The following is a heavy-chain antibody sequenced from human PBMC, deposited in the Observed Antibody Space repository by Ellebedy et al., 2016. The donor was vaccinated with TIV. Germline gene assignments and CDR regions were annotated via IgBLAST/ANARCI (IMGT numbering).Heavy chain of an antibody. CDR3: ARDWGGALPIDQ. CDR1: GFTFSSYW. J-gene: IGHJ5*02. Sequence: GGSLRLSXAASGFTFSSYWMSWVRQAPGKGLEWVANIKQDGSEKYYVDSVKGRFTISRDNAKNSLYLQMNSLTAEDTAVYYCARDWGGALPIDQWGQGTRVTVSS. V-gene: IGHV3-7*01. D-gene: IGHD3-16*01. CDR2: IKQDGSEK.